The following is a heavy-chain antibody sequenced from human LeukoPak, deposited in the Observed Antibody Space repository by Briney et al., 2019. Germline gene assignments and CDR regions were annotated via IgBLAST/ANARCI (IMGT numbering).Heavy chain of an antibody. CDR3: ARERRLGIYYYDSSGYYDY. J-gene: IGHJ4*02. V-gene: IGHV1-69*10. D-gene: IGHD3-22*01. CDR1: GGTFSSYA. Sequence: SVKVSCKASGGTFSSYAISWVRQAPGQGLEWMGGIIPILGIANHAQKFQGRVTITADKSTSTAYMELSSLRSEDTAVYYCARERRLGIYYYDSSGYYDYWGQGTLVTVSS. CDR2: IIPILGIA.